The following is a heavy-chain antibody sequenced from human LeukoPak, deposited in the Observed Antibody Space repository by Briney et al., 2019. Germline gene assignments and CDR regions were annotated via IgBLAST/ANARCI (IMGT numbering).Heavy chain of an antibody. D-gene: IGHD3-3*01. V-gene: IGHV4-34*01. CDR2: INHSGSP. CDR3: GSRRTAMFGVIKGPIDY. J-gene: IGHJ4*02. Sequence: SSETLSLTCAVYGGSFSDYYWTWIRQPPGKGLEWIGEINHSGSPNNNPSLKSRVSISFDTSKNQFSLKLTSVTVAGTAVYYCGSRRTAMFGVIKGPIDYWGQGTLVTVSS. CDR1: GGSFSDYY.